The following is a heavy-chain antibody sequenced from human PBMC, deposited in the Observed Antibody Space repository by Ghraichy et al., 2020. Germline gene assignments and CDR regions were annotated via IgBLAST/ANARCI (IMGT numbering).Heavy chain of an antibody. J-gene: IGHJ5*02. CDR3: AKDQRGGVFDP. D-gene: IGHD2-8*02. CDR2: ISGSGGST. CDR1: GFTFSYA. Sequence: GESLNISCAASGFTFSYAMSWVRQAPGKGLEWVSAISGSGGSTYYADSVKGRFTISRDNSKNTLYLQMNSLRAEDTAVYYCAKDQRGGVFDPWGQGTLVTVSS. V-gene: IGHV3-23*01.